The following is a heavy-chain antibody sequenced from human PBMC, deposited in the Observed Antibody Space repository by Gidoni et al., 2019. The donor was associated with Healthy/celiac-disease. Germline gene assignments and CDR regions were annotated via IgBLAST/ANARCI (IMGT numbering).Heavy chain of an antibody. J-gene: IGHJ4*02. CDR1: GLTVSRNY. CDR2: IYSGGST. D-gene: IGHD3-3*01. CDR3: ARESGHDFWSGYTRGGYFDY. V-gene: IGHV3-53*01. Sequence: VQLVESGVGLIQPGGSLRLSCAASGLTVSRNYMSWVRQAPGKGLEWASVIYSGGSTYYADSVKGRFTISRDNSKNTLYLQMNSLRAEDTAVYYCARESGHDFWSGYTRGGYFDYWGQGTLVTVSS.